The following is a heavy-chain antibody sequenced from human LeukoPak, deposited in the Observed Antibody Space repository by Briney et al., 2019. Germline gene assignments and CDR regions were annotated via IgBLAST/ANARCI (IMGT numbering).Heavy chain of an antibody. D-gene: IGHD3-10*01. CDR1: GGSFSGYY. CDR3: ARYYRGMDV. Sequence: SETLSLTCAVYGGSFSGYYWSWIRQPPGKGLEWIGEINHSGSTNYNPSLKRRVTILVDTSKNQFSLELSSVTAADTAVYYCARYYRGMDVWGQGTTVTVSS. CDR2: INHSGST. J-gene: IGHJ6*02. V-gene: IGHV4-34*01.